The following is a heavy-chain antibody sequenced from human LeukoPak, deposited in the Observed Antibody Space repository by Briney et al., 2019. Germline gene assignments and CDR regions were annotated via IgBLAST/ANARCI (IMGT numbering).Heavy chain of an antibody. CDR3: ARAPGYCSTTSCEYYYYMDV. J-gene: IGHJ6*03. CDR1: GGSLSSCY. V-gene: IGHV4-4*07. D-gene: IGHD2-2*01. Sequence: SETLSLTCTVSGGSLSSCYWSWIRQPAGKGLEWIGRVYTSGSTNYNPSLKSRVTMSIDTSKNQFSLEVSSVTAADTAVYYCARAPGYCSTTSCEYYYYMDVWGKGTTVTVSS. CDR2: VYTSGST.